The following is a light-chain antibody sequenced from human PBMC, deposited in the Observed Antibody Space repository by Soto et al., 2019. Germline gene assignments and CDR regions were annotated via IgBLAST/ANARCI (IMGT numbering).Light chain of an antibody. J-gene: IGKJ2*01. CDR1: QSISYW. CDR2: KAS. CDR3: QQYNSYSHT. V-gene: IGKV1-5*03. Sequence: DIQMTQSPSTLSASVGDRVTITCRASQSISYWLAWYQQKPGKAPKLLIYKASSLESGVPSRFSGSGSGTEFTLTISSLQPDDFATYYCQQYNSYSHTFGQGTKLEIK.